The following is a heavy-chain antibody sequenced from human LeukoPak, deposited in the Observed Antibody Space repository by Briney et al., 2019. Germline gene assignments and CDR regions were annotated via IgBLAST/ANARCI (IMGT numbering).Heavy chain of an antibody. CDR3: ARDTDGGSAIDY. CDR2: IWYDGSNK. V-gene: IGHV3-33*01. CDR1: GFTFSSYG. D-gene: IGHD1-26*01. J-gene: IGHJ4*02. Sequence: GGSLRLSWAAAGFTFSSYGMHWVRQAPGKGLEWVAVIWYDGSNKYYADSVKGRFTISRDNSKNTLYLQMNSLRAEDTAVYYCARDTDGGSAIDYWGQGTLVTVSS.